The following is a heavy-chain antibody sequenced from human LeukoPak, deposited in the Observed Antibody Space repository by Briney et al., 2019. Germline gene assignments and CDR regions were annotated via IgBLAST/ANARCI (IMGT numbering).Heavy chain of an antibody. CDR2: IYYSGST. V-gene: IGHV4-59*01. CDR1: GGSISSYY. Sequence: SETLSLTCTVSGGSISSYYWSWIRQPPGKGLEWIGYIYYSGSTNYNPSLKSRVTISVDTSKNQFSLKLSSVTAADTAVYYCARVSYSSGWVRWFDPWGQGTLVTVSS. CDR3: ARVSYSSGWVRWFDP. D-gene: IGHD6-19*01. J-gene: IGHJ5*02.